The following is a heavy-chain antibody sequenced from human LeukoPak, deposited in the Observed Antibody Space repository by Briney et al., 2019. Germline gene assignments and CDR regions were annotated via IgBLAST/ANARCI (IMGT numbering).Heavy chain of an antibody. CDR3: ARLRSKYWFDP. CDR2: ITSSGNTM. D-gene: IGHD4-11*01. Sequence: GGSLRLSCAASGFTFSSYEMNWVRQAPGKGLEWVSFITSSGNTMYYADSVKGRFTISRDNAKNSLYLQMNSLRADDTAVYYCARLRSKYWFDPWGQGILVTVSS. V-gene: IGHV3-48*03. J-gene: IGHJ5*02. CDR1: GFTFSSYE.